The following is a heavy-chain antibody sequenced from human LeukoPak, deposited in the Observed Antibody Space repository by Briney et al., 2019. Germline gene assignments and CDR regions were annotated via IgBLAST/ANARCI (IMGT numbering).Heavy chain of an antibody. Sequence: GGSLRLSCAASGFTFSSYWMSWVRQAPGKGLEWVANIRHDGNEKYYVDSVKGRFTISRDNAKSSLYLQMNILRAEDTAVYYCAREWYFYDTRGQGDAFDIWGQGTMVTVSS. CDR2: IRHDGNEK. J-gene: IGHJ3*02. CDR1: GFTFSSYW. D-gene: IGHD3-22*01. V-gene: IGHV3-7*03. CDR3: AREWYFYDTRGQGDAFDI.